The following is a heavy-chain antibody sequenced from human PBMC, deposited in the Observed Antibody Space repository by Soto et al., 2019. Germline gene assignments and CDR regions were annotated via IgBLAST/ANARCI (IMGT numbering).Heavy chain of an antibody. CDR3: AKDPKQWLVRGYYFDY. J-gene: IGHJ4*02. Sequence: PGGSLRLSCAASGFTFSSYAMSWVRQAPGKGLEWVSAISGSGGSTYYADSVKGRFTISRDNSKNTLYLQMNSLRAEDTAVYYCAKDPKQWLVRGYYFDYWGQGTLVTVSS. CDR2: ISGSGGST. CDR1: GFTFSSYA. D-gene: IGHD6-19*01. V-gene: IGHV3-23*01.